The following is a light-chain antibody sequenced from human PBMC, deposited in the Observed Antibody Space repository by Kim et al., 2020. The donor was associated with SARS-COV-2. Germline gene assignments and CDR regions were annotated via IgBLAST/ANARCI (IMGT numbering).Light chain of an antibody. CDR3: QQYHSHRT. J-gene: IGKJ1*01. Sequence: DIQMTQSPSTLSASVGDRVTITCRDSQSISSWLAWYQQKPGNAPKLLISKASTLESGVPSRFSGSGSGTEFTLTISSLQPDDFATYYCQQYHSHRTFGQGTKVDIK. CDR1: QSISSW. V-gene: IGKV1-5*03. CDR2: KAS.